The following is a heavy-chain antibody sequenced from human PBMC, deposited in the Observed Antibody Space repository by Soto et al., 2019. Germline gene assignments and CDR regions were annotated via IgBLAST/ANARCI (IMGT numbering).Heavy chain of an antibody. CDR3: AKGSYTGMYSDFDY. D-gene: IGHD1-26*01. Sequence: GGSLSLSCPSSGFTFSIYYMHWVRPAPGKGLEWVALISYDGSNKSYRDSVKGRFTISRDNSRNTLYLQMNSLRAEDTAVYYCAKGSYTGMYSDFDYWGQGTLVTVSS. J-gene: IGHJ4*01. CDR2: ISYDGSNK. CDR1: GFTFSIYY. V-gene: IGHV3-30*18.